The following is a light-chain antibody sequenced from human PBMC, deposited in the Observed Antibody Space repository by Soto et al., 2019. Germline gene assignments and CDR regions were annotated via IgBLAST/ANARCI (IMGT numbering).Light chain of an antibody. CDR3: QQYGSWT. J-gene: IGKJ1*01. V-gene: IGKV3-20*01. Sequence: ESVLTQSPGTLSLSPGGRAALSCRASQSVSSSYLAWYQQKPGQAPRLLIYGASSRATGIPDRFSGSGSGTDFTLTISRLEPEDFAVYYCQQYGSWTFGQGTKVDI. CDR1: QSVSSSY. CDR2: GAS.